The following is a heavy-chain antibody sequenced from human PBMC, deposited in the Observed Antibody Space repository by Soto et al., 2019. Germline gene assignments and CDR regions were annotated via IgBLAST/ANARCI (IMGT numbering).Heavy chain of an antibody. CDR1: GGSISSGGYY. V-gene: IGHV4-31*03. J-gene: IGHJ5*02. Sequence: SETLSLTCTVSGGSISSGGYYWSWIRQHPGKGLEWIGYIYYSGSTYYNPSLKSRVTISVDTSKNQFSLKLSSVTAADTAVYYCARDLDMITFGGVPLRGFDPWGQGTLVTVSS. D-gene: IGHD3-16*01. CDR2: IYYSGST. CDR3: ARDLDMITFGGVPLRGFDP.